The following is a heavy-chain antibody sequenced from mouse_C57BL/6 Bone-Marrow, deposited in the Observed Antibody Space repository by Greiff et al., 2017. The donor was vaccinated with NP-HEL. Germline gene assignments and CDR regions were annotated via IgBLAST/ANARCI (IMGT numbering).Heavy chain of an antibody. V-gene: IGHV14-2*01. J-gene: IGHJ4*01. CDR3: ARDYGSFYYYGMDY. CDR2: IDHEDGET. D-gene: IGHD1-1*01. CDR1: GFNIKDYY. Sequence: EVQLQESGAELVKPGASVKLSCTASGFNIKDYYMHWVKQRTEQGLEWIGRIDHEDGETKYAPKFQGQATITADTSSNTAYLQLSSLTSEDTAVYYCARDYGSFYYYGMDYWGQGTSVTVSS.